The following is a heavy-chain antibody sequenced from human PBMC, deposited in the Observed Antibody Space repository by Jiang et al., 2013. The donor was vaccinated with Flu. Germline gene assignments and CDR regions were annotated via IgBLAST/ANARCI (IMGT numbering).Heavy chain of an antibody. CDR3: ARQVAASIYYGMDV. CDR2: IYPGNSDV. V-gene: IGHV5-51*01. Sequence: GAEVKKPGEPLKISCRGSGYVFANYWVDWVRQMPGKGLEWMGSIYPGNSDVRYSPAFQGQVTISADTSISVAFLQWSSLKASDTAMYYCARQVAASIYYGMDVWGQGTTVTVSS. D-gene: IGHD1-26*01. CDR1: GYVFANYW. J-gene: IGHJ6*02.